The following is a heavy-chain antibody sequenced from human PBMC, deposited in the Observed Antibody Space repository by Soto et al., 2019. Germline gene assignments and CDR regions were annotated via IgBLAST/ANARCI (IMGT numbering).Heavy chain of an antibody. D-gene: IGHD3-10*01. Sequence: GGSLRLSCAASGFTFSSYAMSWVRQAPGKGLEWVSAISGSGGSTYYADSVKGRFTISRDNSKNTLYLQMNSLRAEDTAVYYCAKGSRGDNYYYYDGMDVWGQGTTVTVSS. CDR1: GFTFSSYA. V-gene: IGHV3-23*01. CDR3: AKGSRGDNYYYYDGMDV. CDR2: ISGSGGST. J-gene: IGHJ6*02.